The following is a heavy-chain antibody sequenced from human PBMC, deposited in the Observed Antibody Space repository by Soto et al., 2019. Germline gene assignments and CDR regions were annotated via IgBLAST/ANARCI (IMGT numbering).Heavy chain of an antibody. CDR1: GGTFSSYA. CDR3: AKERYSGYDWEGWGTGWDYFDY. CDR2: IIPIFGTA. Sequence: QVQLVQSGAEVKKPGSSVKVSCKASGGTFSSYAISWVRQAPGQGLEWMGGIIPIFGTANYAQKFQGRVTITADESTSTAYMELSSLRSEDTAVYYCAKERYSGYDWEGWGTGWDYFDYWGQGTLVTVSS. D-gene: IGHD5-12*01. V-gene: IGHV1-69*01. J-gene: IGHJ4*02.